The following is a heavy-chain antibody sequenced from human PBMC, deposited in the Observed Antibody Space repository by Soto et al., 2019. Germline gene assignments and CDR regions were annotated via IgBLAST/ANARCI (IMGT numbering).Heavy chain of an antibody. Sequence: QLQLQESGPGLVKPSETLSLTCTVSGGSISSSSYYWGWIRQPPGKGLEWIGSIYYSGSTYYNPSLKSRVTISVDTSKNQFSLKLSSVTAADTAVYYCARRWMVEQQLYPWGQGTLVTVSS. CDR1: GGSISSSSYY. CDR2: IYYSGST. CDR3: ARRWMVEQQLYP. V-gene: IGHV4-39*01. J-gene: IGHJ5*02. D-gene: IGHD6-13*01.